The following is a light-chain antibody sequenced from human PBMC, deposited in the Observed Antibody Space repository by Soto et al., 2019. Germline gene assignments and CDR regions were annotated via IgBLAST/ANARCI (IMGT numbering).Light chain of an antibody. J-gene: IGLJ1*01. Sequence: QSELTQPASASGSPGQSITISCTGNSSNVGGYDYVSWYQQHPGKAPKLMIYDVSNRPSGVSNRFSGSKSVNTASLTFSGLQAEDEADYYCSSYTSSSTLVFGTVTKVTVL. V-gene: IGLV2-14*01. CDR2: DVS. CDR1: SSNVGGYDY. CDR3: SSYTSSSTLV.